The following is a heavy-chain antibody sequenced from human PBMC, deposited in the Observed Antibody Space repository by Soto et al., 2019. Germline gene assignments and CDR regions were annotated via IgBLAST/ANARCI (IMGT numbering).Heavy chain of an antibody. CDR2: IGEGGFST. CDR3: ARDRGYDAHDYYYNAMDV. V-gene: IGHV3-23*01. Sequence: PGGSLRLSCAASGFTFSTYAMSWVRQAPGKGLEWVSVIGEGGFSTQYAASVKGRFTISRDNAKNSLYLQMNSLRAEDTAVYYCARDRGYDAHDYYYNAMDVWGQGTMVTVSS. D-gene: IGHD2-15*01. CDR1: GFTFSTYA. J-gene: IGHJ6*02.